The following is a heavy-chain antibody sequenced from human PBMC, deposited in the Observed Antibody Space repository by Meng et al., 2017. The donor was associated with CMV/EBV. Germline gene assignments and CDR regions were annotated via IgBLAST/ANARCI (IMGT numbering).Heavy chain of an antibody. Sequence: GESLKISCAASGFTFSSYAMSWVRQAPGKGLEWVSAISGSGGSTYYADSVKGRFTISRDNSKNTLYLQMNSLRAEDTAVYCCAKGSFMITFGGVIARYGMDVWGQGTTVTVSS. CDR1: GFTFSSYA. D-gene: IGHD3-16*02. V-gene: IGHV3-23*01. J-gene: IGHJ6*02. CDR3: AKGSFMITFGGVIARYGMDV. CDR2: ISGSGGST.